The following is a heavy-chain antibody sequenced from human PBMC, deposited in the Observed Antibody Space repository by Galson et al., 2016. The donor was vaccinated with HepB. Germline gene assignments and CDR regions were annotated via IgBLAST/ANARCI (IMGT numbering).Heavy chain of an antibody. D-gene: IGHD1-26*01. CDR1: GFTLSESY. V-gene: IGHV3-11*01. CDR2: IGSSGTTV. J-gene: IGHJ4*02. CDR3: VREPRVGPAGSFDF. Sequence: SLRLSCAGSGFTLSESYMNWIRQAPGTGPEWVSFIGSSGTTVYYADSVKGRFTISRDNAKNSLYPHMNSLSGGDTAIYYCVREPRVGPAGSFDFWSPGTRVAVSS.